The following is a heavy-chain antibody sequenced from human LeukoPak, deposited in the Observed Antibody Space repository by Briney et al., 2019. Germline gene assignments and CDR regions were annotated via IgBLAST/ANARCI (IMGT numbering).Heavy chain of an antibody. CDR3: ARERITMVRGVISPYFDY. J-gene: IGHJ4*02. D-gene: IGHD3-10*01. V-gene: IGHV4-30-2*01. Sequence: SETLSLTCTVSGGSISSGGYYWSWIRQPPGKGLEWIGYIYHSGSTYYNPSLKSRVTISVDRSKNQFSLKLSSVTAADTAVYYCARERITMVRGVISPYFDYWGQGTLVTVSS. CDR1: GGSISSGGYY. CDR2: IYHSGST.